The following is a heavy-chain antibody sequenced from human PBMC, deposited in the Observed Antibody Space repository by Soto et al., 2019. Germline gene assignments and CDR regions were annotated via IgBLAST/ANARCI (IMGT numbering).Heavy chain of an antibody. Sequence: PSETLSLTCTVSGGSISSGDYYWSWIRQPPGKGLEWIGYIYYSGSTYYNPSLKSRVTISVDTSKNQFSLKLSSVTAADTAVYYCARQTNYDSSGYVWFDPWGQGTLVTVSS. V-gene: IGHV4-30-4*01. CDR2: IYYSGST. CDR1: GGSISSGDYY. J-gene: IGHJ5*02. D-gene: IGHD3-22*01. CDR3: ARQTNYDSSGYVWFDP.